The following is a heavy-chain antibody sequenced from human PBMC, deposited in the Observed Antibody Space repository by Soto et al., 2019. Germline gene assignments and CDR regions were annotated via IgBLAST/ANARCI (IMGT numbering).Heavy chain of an antibody. CDR1: GFTFSDHY. CDR2: TRNKANSYTT. CDR3: ARDHFYYGSPYYYMDV. V-gene: IGHV3-72*01. D-gene: IGHD4-17*01. J-gene: IGHJ6*03. Sequence: GGSLRLSCAASGFTFSDHYMDWVRQAPGKGLEWVGRTRNKANSYTTEYAASVKGRFTISRDDSKNSLYLQMNSLKTEDTAVYYCARDHFYYGSPYYYMDVWGKGTTVTVSS.